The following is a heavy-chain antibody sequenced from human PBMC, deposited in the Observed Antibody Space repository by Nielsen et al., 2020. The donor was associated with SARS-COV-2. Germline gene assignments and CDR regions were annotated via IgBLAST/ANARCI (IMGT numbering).Heavy chain of an antibody. D-gene: IGHD2-2*01. CDR3: ARQPFCSMTSCRARLLY. J-gene: IGHJ4*02. V-gene: IGHV3-66*04. CDR1: GFTVSTNY. Sequence: GESLKLSCAASGFTVSTNYMTWVRQAPGKGLEWVSVMYSGGTTYYADSVRGRFTISRDNSKNTLYLQMNRLRAEVTAAYYCARQPFCSMTSCRARLLYWGQVTLVSVAS. CDR2: MYSGGTT.